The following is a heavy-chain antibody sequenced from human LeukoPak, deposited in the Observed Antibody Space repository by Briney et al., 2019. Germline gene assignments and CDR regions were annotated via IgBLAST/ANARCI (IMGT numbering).Heavy chain of an antibody. Sequence: GGSLRLSCAASGFTFSSYSMNWVRQAPGKGLEWVSYISSSSSTIYYADSVKGRFTISRDNAKNSLYLQMNSLRAEDTAVYYCARDFVGSGWFDAFDYWGQGTLVTVSS. V-gene: IGHV3-48*04. D-gene: IGHD6-19*01. J-gene: IGHJ4*02. CDR1: GFTFSSYS. CDR2: ISSSSSTI. CDR3: ARDFVGSGWFDAFDY.